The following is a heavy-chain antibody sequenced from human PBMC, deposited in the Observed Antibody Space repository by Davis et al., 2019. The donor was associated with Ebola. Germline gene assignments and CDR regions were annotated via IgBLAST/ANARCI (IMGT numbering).Heavy chain of an antibody. D-gene: IGHD3-10*01. CDR3: SASVGSFYRGLTY. Sequence: SVKVSCKSSGDTFIGYAVSWVRHAPGQGLEWVGGVVPVLVTGYPAQRFHDRVTITADTSTRTVYLEMKSLRSDDSAIYYCSASVGSFYRGLTYWGQGTLISVSS. CDR2: VVPVLVTG. CDR1: GDTFIGYA. J-gene: IGHJ4*02. V-gene: IGHV1-69*10.